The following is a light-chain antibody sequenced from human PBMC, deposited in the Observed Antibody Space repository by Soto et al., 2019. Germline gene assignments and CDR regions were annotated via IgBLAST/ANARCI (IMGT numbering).Light chain of an antibody. J-gene: IGKJ1*01. Sequence: EIVLTQSLGNLSLSPGERATLSCSAGQSVSYYLAWYQQKPGQAPRLLIYDASSRATGVPDRFSGSGSGTDFTLTINSLEPEDFAVYYCQHYGNSLTWTFGQGTRVDIK. V-gene: IGKV3-20*01. CDR2: DAS. CDR3: QHYGNSLTWT. CDR1: QSVSYY.